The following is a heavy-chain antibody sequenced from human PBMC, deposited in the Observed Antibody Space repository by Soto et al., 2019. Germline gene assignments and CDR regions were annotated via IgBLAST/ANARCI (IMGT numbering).Heavy chain of an antibody. V-gene: IGHV1-3*05. CDR2: INAGNGNT. D-gene: IGHD3-16*02. CDR1: GYTFTGYA. CDR3: ARSAVSPFGGLIGPFDY. J-gene: IGHJ4*02. Sequence: QGQLVQSGAEEKKPGASVKVSCKASGYTFTGYAMHWVRQAPGQRLEWMGWINAGNGNTKYSQKFQGRVTITRDTSASTAYTGLGSLRSEDTAVYYWARSAVSPFGGLIGPFDYWGQGNLVTVSS.